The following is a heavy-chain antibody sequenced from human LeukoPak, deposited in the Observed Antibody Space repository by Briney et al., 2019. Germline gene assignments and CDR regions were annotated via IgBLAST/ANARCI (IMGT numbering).Heavy chain of an antibody. V-gene: IGHV1-18*01. CDR1: GYTFTSYG. CDR3: AREKEYCGGDCSVFDY. CDR2: ISAYNGNT. Sequence: ASVKVSCKASGYTFTSYGITWVRQAPGQGLEWMGWISAYNGNTNYAQKLQGRVTMTTDTSTSTAYMELRSLRSDDTAVYYCAREKEYCGGDCSVFDYWGQGTLVTVSS. J-gene: IGHJ4*02. D-gene: IGHD2-21*02.